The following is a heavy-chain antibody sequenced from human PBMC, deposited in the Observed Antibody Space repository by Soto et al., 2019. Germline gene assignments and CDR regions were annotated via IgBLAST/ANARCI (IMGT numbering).Heavy chain of an antibody. J-gene: IGHJ4*02. D-gene: IGHD2-2*01. V-gene: IGHV4-39*01. Sequence: SETLSLTCTVSGGSISSSSYYWGWIRQPPGKGLEWIGSIYYSGSTYYNPSLKSRVTISVDTSKNQFSLKLGPVTAADTAGYDCARHPYCSSTSCYAEKSYYFDYWGQGTLVTVSS. CDR1: GGSISSSSYY. CDR3: ARHPYCSSTSCYAEKSYYFDY. CDR2: IYYSGST.